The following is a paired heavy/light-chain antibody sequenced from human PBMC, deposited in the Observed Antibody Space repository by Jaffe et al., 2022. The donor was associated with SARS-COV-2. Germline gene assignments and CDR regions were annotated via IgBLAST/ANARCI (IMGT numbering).Heavy chain of an antibody. J-gene: IGHJ4*02. D-gene: IGHD2-15*01. Sequence: QVQLVQSGSELKKPGASVKVSCKASGYTFTSYAMNWVRQAPGQGLEWMGWINTNTGNPTYAQGFTGRFVFSLDTSVSTAYLQISSLKAEDTAVYYCARRNTHQYCSGGSCYFPDYWGQGTLVTVSS. CDR1: GYTFTSYA. CDR3: ARRNTHQYCSGGSCYFPDY. CDR2: INTNTGNP. V-gene: IGHV7-4-1*02.
Light chain of an antibody. Sequence: SYELTQPPSVSVSPGQTARITCSGDALPKKYAYWYQQKSGQAPVLVIYEDSKRPSGIPERFSGSSSGTMATLTISGAQVEDEADYYCYSGVFGGGTKLTVL. CDR3: YSGV. J-gene: IGLJ3*02. CDR2: EDS. V-gene: IGLV3-10*01. CDR1: ALPKKY.